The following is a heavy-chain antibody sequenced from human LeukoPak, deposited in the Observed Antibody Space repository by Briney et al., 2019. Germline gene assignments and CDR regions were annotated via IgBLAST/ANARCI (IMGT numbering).Heavy chain of an antibody. V-gene: IGHV7-4-1*02. CDR2: INANTGNP. CDR3: ARRVEGHAFDI. J-gene: IGHJ3*02. CDR1: GYAFTSYA. Sequence: ASVKVSCKASGYAFTSYAMNWVRQAPGQGLEWMGWINANTGNPTYAQGFTGRFVFSLDTSVSTAYLQISSLKAEDTAVYYCARRVEGHAFDIWGQGAMVTVSS. D-gene: IGHD1-1*01.